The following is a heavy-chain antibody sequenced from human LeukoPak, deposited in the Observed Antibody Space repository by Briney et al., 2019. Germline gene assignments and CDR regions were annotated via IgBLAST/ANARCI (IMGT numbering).Heavy chain of an antibody. Sequence: GGSLRLSCEASGFSFSSYGMSWVRQAPGEGLEWVSGFSASDGSRYYADSVKGRFTISRDNSKNTLYLQMNSLRAEDTAVYYCAKDRLMFGSGSYPLAYWGQGTLVTVSS. CDR3: AKDRLMFGSGSYPLAY. CDR1: GFSFSSYG. D-gene: IGHD3-10*01. CDR2: FSASDGSR. V-gene: IGHV3-23*01. J-gene: IGHJ4*02.